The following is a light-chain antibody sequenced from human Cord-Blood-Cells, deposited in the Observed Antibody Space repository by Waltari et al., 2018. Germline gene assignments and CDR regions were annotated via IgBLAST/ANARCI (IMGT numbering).Light chain of an antibody. V-gene: IGLV2-11*01. CDR2: DVS. J-gene: IGLJ1*01. Sequence: QSALTQPRSVSGSPGQSVTISCTVTSSDFGGYNYVSWYQQHPGKAPKLMIYDVSKRPSGVPDRFSGSKSGDTASLTISALQAEDEADYYRCSYAGSYTYVFGTGTKVTVL. CDR3: CSYAGSYTYV. CDR1: SSDFGGYNY.